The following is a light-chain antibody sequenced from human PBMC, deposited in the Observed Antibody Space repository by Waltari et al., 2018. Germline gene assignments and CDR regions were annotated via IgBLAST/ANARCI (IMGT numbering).Light chain of an antibody. Sequence: QPALTQPPSASGTPGQRVTISCSGSSSNIGRNAVIFYQQLPGSAPRLLIYSTDQRPSGVPDRFSGSKSGTSASLAISGLHSEDEADYYCAAWDDSLNGYVLGTGTKVTVL. CDR1: SSNIGRNA. V-gene: IGLV1-44*01. CDR3: AAWDDSLNGYV. J-gene: IGLJ1*01. CDR2: STD.